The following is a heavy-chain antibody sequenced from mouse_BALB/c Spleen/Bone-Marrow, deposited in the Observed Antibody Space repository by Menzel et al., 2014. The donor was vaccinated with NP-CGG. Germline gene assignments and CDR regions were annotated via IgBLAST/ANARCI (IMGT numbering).Heavy chain of an antibody. CDR3: SSYVYGYYFDY. CDR1: GFNMKDTY. D-gene: IGHD2-2*01. CDR2: IDPANGNT. V-gene: IGHV14-3*02. Sequence: EVKLVESGAELVKPGASVKLSCTASGFNMKDTYMHWVKQRPEQGLEWIGRIDPANGNTKYDPKFQGKASITADTSSNTAYLQLSSLTSEDTAVYYCSSYVYGYYFDYWGQGTTLTVSS. J-gene: IGHJ2*01.